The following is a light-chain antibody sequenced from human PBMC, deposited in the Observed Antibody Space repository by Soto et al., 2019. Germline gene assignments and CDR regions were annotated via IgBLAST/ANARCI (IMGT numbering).Light chain of an antibody. CDR2: EVS. J-gene: IGLJ1*01. CDR3: SSYSGTNYHSV. CDR1: SSDVGGYNY. Sequence: QSVLTQPPSASGSFGQSVTISCTGTSSDVGGYNYVSWYQQHPGKAPKLMIYEVSERPSGVPDRFSGSKSGNTASLTVSGLQADDEADYYCSSYSGTNYHSVFVTATKVTVL. V-gene: IGLV2-8*01.